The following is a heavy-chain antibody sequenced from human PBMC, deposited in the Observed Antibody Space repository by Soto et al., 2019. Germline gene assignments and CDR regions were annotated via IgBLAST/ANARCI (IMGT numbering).Heavy chain of an antibody. J-gene: IGHJ4*02. D-gene: IGHD5-18*01. CDR1: GGSINSGGYC. Sequence: QVQLQESGPGLVKPSQTLSLTCTVSGGSINSGGYCWSWLRQHPGKGLDWIGCISYGGSTSYNPSLKSRVTISVDTSKNQFSLKLTSVTAEDTAVYYCSRGILVWGQGALITVSS. V-gene: IGHV4-31*03. CDR3: SRGILV. CDR2: ISYGGST.